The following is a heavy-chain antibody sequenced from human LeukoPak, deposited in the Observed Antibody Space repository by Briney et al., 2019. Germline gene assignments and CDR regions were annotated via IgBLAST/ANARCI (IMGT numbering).Heavy chain of an antibody. D-gene: IGHD1-26*01. J-gene: IGHJ4*02. Sequence: PGGSLRLSCAASGFTFSSYSMNWVRQAPGKGLEWVSSISSSSSYIYYADSVKGRFTISRDNAKNSLYLQMNSLRAEDTAVYYCARVVGVGATTIDYWGQGTLVTVSS. CDR1: GFTFSSYS. CDR3: ARVVGVGATTIDY. V-gene: IGHV3-21*01. CDR2: ISSSSSYI.